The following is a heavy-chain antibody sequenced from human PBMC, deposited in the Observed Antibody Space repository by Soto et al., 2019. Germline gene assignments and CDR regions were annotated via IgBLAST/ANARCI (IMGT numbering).Heavy chain of an antibody. CDR1: GGTFSTSA. Sequence: QVQLVQSGGDLMQPGSSVRLSCETSGGTFSTSAMSWVRQAPGQGLEWMGGISPIFGTADYAQKFQGSVTITADESTSTAYMELSSLRSEDTDVYFCARDKDRVRLGGNYYYATDVWGQGTTVTVSS. CDR3: ARDKDRVRLGGNYYYATDV. J-gene: IGHJ6*02. CDR2: ISPIFGTA. D-gene: IGHD5-12*01. V-gene: IGHV1-69*12.